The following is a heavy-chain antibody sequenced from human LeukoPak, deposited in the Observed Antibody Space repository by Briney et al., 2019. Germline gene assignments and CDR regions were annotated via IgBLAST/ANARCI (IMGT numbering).Heavy chain of an antibody. V-gene: IGHV3-74*01. CDR1: GFTFSTYW. Sequence: GGSLRLSCAASGFTFSTYWMHWVRQAPGKGLVWVSRINSDGTRTSYADSVKGRFTISRDNSKNTLCLQMNSLRAEDTAVYYCARERRDGYNGVFGDYWGQGTLVTVSS. D-gene: IGHD5-24*01. CDR3: ARERRDGYNGVFGDY. J-gene: IGHJ4*02. CDR2: INSDGTRT.